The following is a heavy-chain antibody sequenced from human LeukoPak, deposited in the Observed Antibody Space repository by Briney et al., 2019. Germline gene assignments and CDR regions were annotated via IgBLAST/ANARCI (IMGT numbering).Heavy chain of an antibody. CDR3: ARAGGGRYYYDSARY. D-gene: IGHD3-22*01. CDR2: INLNSGGT. J-gene: IGHJ4*02. CDR1: GYTFTGYY. Sequence: GASVKVSCKASGYTFTGYYMHWVRQAPGQGLEWMGRINLNSGGTNYAQKFQGRVTMTRDTSISTAYMELSRLRSDDTAVYYCARAGGGRYYYDSARYWGQGTLVTVSS. V-gene: IGHV1-2*06.